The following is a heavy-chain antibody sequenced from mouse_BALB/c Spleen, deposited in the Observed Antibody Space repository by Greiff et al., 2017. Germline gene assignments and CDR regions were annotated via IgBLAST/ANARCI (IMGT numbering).Heavy chain of an antibody. CDR3: TRGWKGDFDY. CDR1: GFTFSNYW. D-gene: IGHD2-3*01. J-gene: IGHJ2*01. Sequence: EVQLVESGGGLVQPGGSMKLSCVASGFTFSNYWMNWVRQSPEKGLEWVAEIRLKSNNYATHYAESVKGRFTISRDDSKSSVYLQMNNLRAEDTGIYYCTRGWKGDFDYWGQGTTLTVSS. V-gene: IGHV6-6*02. CDR2: IRLKSNNYAT.